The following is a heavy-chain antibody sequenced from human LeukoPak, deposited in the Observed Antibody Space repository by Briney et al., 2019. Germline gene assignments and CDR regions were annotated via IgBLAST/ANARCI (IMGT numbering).Heavy chain of an antibody. Sequence: GGSLRLSCAASGFTFSSYAMHWVRQAPGKGLEYVSTISDNGGSKFYANSVKGRFTISRDNSKNTLYLQMGSLRPEDMAVYYCARALIAARPDSLFDYWGQGTLVTVSS. CDR3: ARALIAARPDSLFDY. CDR2: ISDNGGSK. CDR1: GFTFSSYA. D-gene: IGHD6-6*01. J-gene: IGHJ4*02. V-gene: IGHV3-64*01.